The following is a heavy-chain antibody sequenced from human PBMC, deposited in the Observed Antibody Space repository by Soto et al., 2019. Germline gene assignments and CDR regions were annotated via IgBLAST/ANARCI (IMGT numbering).Heavy chain of an antibody. CDR3: ARDLYSSSARYFDY. D-gene: IGHD6-6*01. Sequence: EVQLVESGGGLVKPGGSLRLSCAASGFTFSSYSMNWVRQAPGKGLEWVSSISSSSSYIYYANSVKGRFTISRDNAKNSLYLQMNSLRAEDTAVYYCARDLYSSSARYFDYWGQGTLVTVSS. V-gene: IGHV3-21*01. J-gene: IGHJ4*02. CDR1: GFTFSSYS. CDR2: ISSSSSYI.